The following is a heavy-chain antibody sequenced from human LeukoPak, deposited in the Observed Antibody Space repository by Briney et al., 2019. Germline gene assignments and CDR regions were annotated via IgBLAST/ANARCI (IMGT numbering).Heavy chain of an antibody. V-gene: IGHV3-21*04. Sequence: GGSLRLSCAGSGFTFSGYSLNWVRQAPGTGLEWVSSITSSGSSMYYADSVKGRFTISRDNSKNTLYLQMNSLRAEDTAVYYCAKPQLWNYYYGMDVWGQGTTVTVSS. CDR3: AKPQLWNYYYGMDV. J-gene: IGHJ6*02. D-gene: IGHD5-18*01. CDR1: GFTFSGYS. CDR2: ITSSGSSM.